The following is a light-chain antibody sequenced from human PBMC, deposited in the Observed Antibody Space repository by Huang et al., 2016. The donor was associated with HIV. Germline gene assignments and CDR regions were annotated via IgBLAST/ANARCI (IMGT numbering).Light chain of an antibody. CDR2: GAS. CDR1: QGVGNN. V-gene: IGKV3-15*01. Sequence: EKVMTQSPATLYVSPGERATLSCRASQGVGNNLAWYQQKLGQAPRLLIYGASARSTGLPARFSGSGSGTEFTLTISSLQSEDFAVYYCQQYNTWPYTFGQGTSLEL. J-gene: IGKJ2*01. CDR3: QQYNTWPYT.